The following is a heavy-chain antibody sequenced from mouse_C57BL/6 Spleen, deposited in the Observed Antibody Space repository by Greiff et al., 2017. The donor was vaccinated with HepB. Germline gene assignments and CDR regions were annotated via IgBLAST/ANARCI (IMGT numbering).Heavy chain of an antibody. Sequence: DVQLVESGEGLVKPGGSLKLSCAASGFTFSSYAMSWVRQTPEKRLEWVAYISSGGDYIYYADTVKGRFTISRDNARNTLYLQMSSLKSEDTAMYYCTREVIYYDYEGRFAYWGQGTLVTVSA. D-gene: IGHD2-4*01. CDR2: ISSGGDYI. CDR3: TREVIYYDYEGRFAY. CDR1: GFTFSSYA. J-gene: IGHJ3*01. V-gene: IGHV5-9-1*02.